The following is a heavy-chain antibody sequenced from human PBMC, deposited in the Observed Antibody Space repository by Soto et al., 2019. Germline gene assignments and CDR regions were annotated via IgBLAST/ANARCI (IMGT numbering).Heavy chain of an antibody. CDR3: ARTPGFLGYCSSTSCPYGMEV. Sequence: EVQMAESGGGLVKPGGSLRLSCAASGLTFSSYSMNWVRHAPGKGLEWVSSISSSSSYIYYADSVKGRFTISRDNAKNSLYLQMNSLRAEDTAVYYCARTPGFLGYCSSTSCPYGMEVWGQGTTVTFSS. J-gene: IGHJ6*02. V-gene: IGHV3-21*01. D-gene: IGHD2-2*01. CDR1: GLTFSSYS. CDR2: ISSSSSYI.